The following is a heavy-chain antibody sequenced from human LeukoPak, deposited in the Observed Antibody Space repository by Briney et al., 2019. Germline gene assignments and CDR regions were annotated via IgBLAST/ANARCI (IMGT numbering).Heavy chain of an antibody. J-gene: IGHJ4*02. V-gene: IGHV4-59*08. CDR1: GGSISSYY. CDR2: IYYSGST. CDR3: ARQWFHVSYYDILAGYYGFDY. D-gene: IGHD3-9*01. Sequence: SDPLSLTCTVSGGSISSYYWSWIRQPPGKGLEWIGYIYYSGSTNYNPPLKSRVTISVDTSKNQFSLKLSSVTAADTAVYYCARQWFHVSYYDILAGYYGFDYWGQGTLVTVSS.